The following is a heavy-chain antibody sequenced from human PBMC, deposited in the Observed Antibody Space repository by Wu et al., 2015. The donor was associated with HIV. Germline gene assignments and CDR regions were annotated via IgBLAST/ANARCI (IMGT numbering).Heavy chain of an antibody. CDR2: INPYDGST. CDR1: GYTFTSYY. Sequence: QVQLVQSGAEMKKPGASVNVSCKASGYTFTSYYMHWVRQAPGQGLEWMGIINPYDGSTTYAQKFQGRVTMTSDTSTSTVYMDLSSLKSEDTAVYYCATPGGYSAYVVLNDWGQGTLVSVSS. CDR3: ATPGGYSAYVVLND. J-gene: IGHJ4*02. V-gene: IGHV1-46*01. D-gene: IGHD5-12*01.